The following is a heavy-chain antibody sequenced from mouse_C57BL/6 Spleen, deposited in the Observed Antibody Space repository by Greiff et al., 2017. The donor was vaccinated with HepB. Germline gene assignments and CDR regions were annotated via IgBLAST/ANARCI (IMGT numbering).Heavy chain of an antibody. J-gene: IGHJ4*01. V-gene: IGHV1-64*01. Sequence: QVQLQQSGAELVKPGASVTLSCKASGYTFTSYWMHWVKQRPGQGLEWIGMIHPNSGSTNYNEKFKSKATLTVDKSSSTAYMQLSSLTSEDSAVYYCARKGYDYDPMDYWGQGTSVTVSS. CDR1: GYTFTSYW. CDR3: ARKGYDYDPMDY. CDR2: IHPNSGST. D-gene: IGHD2-4*01.